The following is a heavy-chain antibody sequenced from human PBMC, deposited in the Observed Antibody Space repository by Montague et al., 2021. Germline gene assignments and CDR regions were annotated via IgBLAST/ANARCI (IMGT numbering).Heavy chain of an antibody. J-gene: IGHJ4*02. CDR1: GDSVGVEEPRCR. Sequence: CAISGDSVGVEEPRCRSEEHSSELQPPRLVVSCYMFERNNDYAVSVKSRITINPDTSKNQISLQLNSVTPGDTAVYYCARTSASSDYWGQGTLVTVSS. V-gene: IGHV6-1*01. CDR3: ARTSASSDY. D-gene: IGHD1-26*01. CDR2: SCYMFERNN.